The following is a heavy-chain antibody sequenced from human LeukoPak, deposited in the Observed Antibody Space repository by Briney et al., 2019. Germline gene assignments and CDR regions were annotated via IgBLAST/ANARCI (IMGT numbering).Heavy chain of an antibody. CDR3: ARGRPGAFDY. Sequence: PSETLSRKCSGSGGSISCYYWSWLPPPPGQGRVWIGNTYDGGSTNYNPSLKSRVTISVDTSKNQFSLKLSAVTAADTAVYYCARGRPGAFDYWGQGTLVTVSS. J-gene: IGHJ4*02. CDR2: TYDGGST. CDR1: GGSISCYY. V-gene: IGHV4-59*01. D-gene: IGHD2-2*01.